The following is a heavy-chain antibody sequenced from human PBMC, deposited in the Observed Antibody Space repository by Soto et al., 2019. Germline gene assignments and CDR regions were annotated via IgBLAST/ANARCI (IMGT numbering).Heavy chain of an antibody. J-gene: IGHJ4*02. CDR1: GFTFSSYG. Sequence: GGSLRLSCAASGFTFSSYGMHWVRQAPGKGLEWVAVISYDGSNKYYADSVKGRFTISRDNSKNTLYLQMNSLRAEDTAVYYCAKVIGRYFDWDYFDYWGQGTLVTVSS. D-gene: IGHD3-9*01. V-gene: IGHV3-30*18. CDR2: ISYDGSNK. CDR3: AKVIGRYFDWDYFDY.